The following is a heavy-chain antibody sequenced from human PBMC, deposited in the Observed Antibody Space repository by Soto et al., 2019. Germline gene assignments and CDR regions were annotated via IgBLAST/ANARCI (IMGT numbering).Heavy chain of an antibody. V-gene: IGHV3-23*01. J-gene: IGHJ6*02. CDR2: LSNSGGTT. CDR1: GFTFGNYA. Sequence: VQLLESGGGLVQPGGSLGLSCAGSGFTFGNYAMSWVRQAPGKGLEWVSVLSNSGGTTYYADSVKGRFTISRDNFKNTLYLQLDSLRAEDTAIYYWARFEGGASGTYGLDVWGQGTTVTVSS. CDR3: ARFEGGASGTYGLDV. D-gene: IGHD3-10*01.